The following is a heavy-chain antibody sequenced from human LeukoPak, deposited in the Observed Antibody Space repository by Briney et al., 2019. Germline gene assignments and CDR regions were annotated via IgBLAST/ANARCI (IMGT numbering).Heavy chain of an antibody. CDR2: IYHSGST. J-gene: IGHJ4*02. Sequence: SETLSLTCTVSGYSLSSGYYWGWIRQPPGKGLEWIGSIYHSGSTYYNPSLKSRVTISVDTSKNQFSLKLSSVTAADTAVYYCARMYYYDSSGYLFDYWGQGTLVTVSS. CDR1: GYSLSSGYY. D-gene: IGHD3-22*01. CDR3: ARMYYYDSSGYLFDY. V-gene: IGHV4-38-2*02.